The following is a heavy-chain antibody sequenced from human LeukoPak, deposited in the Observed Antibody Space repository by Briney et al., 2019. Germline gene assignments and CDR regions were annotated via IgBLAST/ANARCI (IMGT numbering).Heavy chain of an antibody. D-gene: IGHD6-13*01. Sequence: PGGSLRLSCAASGFTFSSYAMRWVRQAPGKGLEWVAVISYDGSNKYYADSVKGRFTISRDNSKNTLYLQMNSLRAEDTAVYYCARDPFVAAAGPPSNYWGQGTLVTVSS. V-gene: IGHV3-30-3*01. J-gene: IGHJ4*02. CDR3: ARDPFVAAAGPPSNY. CDR1: GFTFSSYA. CDR2: ISYDGSNK.